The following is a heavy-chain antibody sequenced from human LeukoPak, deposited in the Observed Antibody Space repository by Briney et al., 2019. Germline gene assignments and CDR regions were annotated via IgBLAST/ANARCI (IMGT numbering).Heavy chain of an antibody. D-gene: IGHD7-27*01. J-gene: IGHJ3*01. Sequence: GGSLRLSCAASGFTFSSYGMHWVRQAPGKGLEWVAVIWYDGSNKYYADSVKGRFTISRDNSKNTLYPQMNSLRAEDTAVYYCAKDLLSGELGNWGQGTMVTVSS. CDR2: IWYDGSNK. CDR3: AKDLLSGELGN. V-gene: IGHV3-33*06. CDR1: GFTFSSYG.